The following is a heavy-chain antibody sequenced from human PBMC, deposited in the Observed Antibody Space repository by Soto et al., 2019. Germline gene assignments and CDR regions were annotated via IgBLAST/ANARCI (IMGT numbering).Heavy chain of an antibody. D-gene: IGHD3-9*01. Sequence: EVQLVESGGGLIQPGGSLRLSCAASGFTVSSNYMSWVRQAPGKGLEWVSVIYSGGSTYYADSVKGRFTISRDNSKNTLYLQMNSLRAEDTAVYYCAGGGGDILTGLQNWSDPWGQGTLVTVSS. CDR3: AGGGGDILTGLQNWSDP. CDR2: IYSGGST. J-gene: IGHJ5*02. CDR1: GFTVSSNY. V-gene: IGHV3-53*01.